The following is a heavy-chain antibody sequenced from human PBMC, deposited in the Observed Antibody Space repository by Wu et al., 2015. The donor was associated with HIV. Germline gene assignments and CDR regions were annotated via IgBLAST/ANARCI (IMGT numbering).Heavy chain of an antibody. V-gene: IGHV1-2*02. J-gene: IGHJ4*02. D-gene: IGHD6-13*01. CDR1: GYSFTDNY. CDR3: ARDQEMSGSSSSSIGAAVL. Sequence: QVQLVQSGAEVKKPGASVKVSCKTSGYSFTDNYIHWVRQAPGQGLEWMGWINPNSGGSKSPQKFQGRVTMTRDTSVSTVYLELTRLKFDDTAVYYCARDQEMSGSSSSSIGAAVLWGQGTLVTVSS. CDR2: INPNSGGS.